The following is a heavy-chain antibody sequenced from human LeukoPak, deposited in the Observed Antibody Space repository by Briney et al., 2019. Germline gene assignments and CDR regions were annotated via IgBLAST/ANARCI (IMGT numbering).Heavy chain of an antibody. CDR1: GFTFSSYA. J-gene: IGHJ4*02. Sequence: GGSLRLSCAASGFTFSSYAMHWVRQAPGKGLEWVAAISYDGSNKYYADSVKGRFTISRDNSKNTLYLQMNSLRAEDTAVYYCARSPYDSSGYYFDYWGQGTLVTVSS. CDR2: ISYDGSNK. D-gene: IGHD3-22*01. V-gene: IGHV3-30-3*01. CDR3: ARSPYDSSGYYFDY.